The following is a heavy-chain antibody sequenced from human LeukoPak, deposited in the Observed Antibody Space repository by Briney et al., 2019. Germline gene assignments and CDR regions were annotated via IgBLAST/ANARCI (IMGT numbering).Heavy chain of an antibody. V-gene: IGHV3-21*01. CDR3: ARVRGSDFWSGYYTGMFNY. CDR2: VSTGSNYI. CDR1: GFTFSSYS. J-gene: IGHJ4*02. Sequence: PGGSLRLSCTASGFTFSSYSLNWVRQAPGKGLEWVSSVSTGSNYIYYADSVKGRFTVSRDNDKNSLYLQMNSLRVEDTAVYYCARVRGSDFWSGYYTGMFNYWGQGTLVTVSS. D-gene: IGHD3-3*01.